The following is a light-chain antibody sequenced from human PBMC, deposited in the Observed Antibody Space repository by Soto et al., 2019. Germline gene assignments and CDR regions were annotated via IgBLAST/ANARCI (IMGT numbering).Light chain of an antibody. V-gene: IGKV1-8*01. CDR1: QGISSY. J-gene: IGKJ1*01. Sequence: AIRMTQSPSSFSASTGDRVTITCRASQGISSYLAWYQQKPGKAPKLLIYAASTLQSGVPTRFSGSGSGTYFTLTISCLQSEDFASYCCQRYYSYPPWTFGQGTKVEIK. CDR2: AAS. CDR3: QRYYSYPPWT.